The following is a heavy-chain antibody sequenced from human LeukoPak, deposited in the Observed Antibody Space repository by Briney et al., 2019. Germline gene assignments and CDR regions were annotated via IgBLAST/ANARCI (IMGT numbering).Heavy chain of an antibody. CDR1: GGSISGYH. Sequence: SETLSLTCTVSGGSISGYHWSWIRQPPGKGLEWLGYIYYSGSSNYNPSLKSRVTISVDRSKNQFSLKLSSVTAADTAVYYCARDRGPFDYWGQGTLVTVSS. D-gene: IGHD5-24*01. J-gene: IGHJ4*02. V-gene: IGHV4-59*12. CDR3: ARDRGPFDY. CDR2: IYYSGSS.